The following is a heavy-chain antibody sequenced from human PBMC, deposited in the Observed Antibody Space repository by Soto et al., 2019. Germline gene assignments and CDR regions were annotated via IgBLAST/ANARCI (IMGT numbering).Heavy chain of an antibody. Sequence: SQTLSLTDAISGGRVSSNSAAWNWIKQYPSRGLEWLGRTYYRSRWYNDYAVSVKSRITVNPDTSKNQFSLQLTSVTPEDTAVYYCAGTTSHYWYYMDVWGKGTTVTVSS. D-gene: IGHD1-7*01. J-gene: IGHJ6*03. CDR2: TYYRSRWYN. CDR1: GGRVSSNSAA. V-gene: IGHV6-1*01. CDR3: AGTTSHYWYYMDV.